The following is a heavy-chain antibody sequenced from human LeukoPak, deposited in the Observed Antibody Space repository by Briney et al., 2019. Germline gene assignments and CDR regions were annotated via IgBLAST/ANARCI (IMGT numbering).Heavy chain of an antibody. V-gene: IGHV4-30-4*01. CDR3: AREYSYNGVGWFDP. CDR1: SGSISSGDYY. D-gene: IGHD5-18*01. J-gene: IGHJ5*02. Sequence: PSETLSLTCTVSSGSISSGDYYWSWIRQPPGKGLEWIGYIYYSGNTYYNPSLKSRVTISVDTSKNQFSLKLSSVTAADTAVYYCAREYSYNGVGWFDPWGQGTLVTVSS. CDR2: IYYSGNT.